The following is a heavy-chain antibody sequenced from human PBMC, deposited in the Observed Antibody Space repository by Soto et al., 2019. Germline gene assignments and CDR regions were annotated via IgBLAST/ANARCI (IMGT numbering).Heavy chain of an antibody. CDR3: AKDENDAATAPFDY. V-gene: IGHV1-3*01. CDR2: INAGNSKT. D-gene: IGHD6-13*01. CDR1: GYTFSGHA. Sequence: GASVKVSCKASGYTFSGHAIHWLRQAPGQRPEWLGWINAGNSKTYYSEKFEGRVTFTRDTVATTVNTELNSLRVEDTAVYHCAKDENDAATAPFDYWGQGTLVTVSS. J-gene: IGHJ4*02.